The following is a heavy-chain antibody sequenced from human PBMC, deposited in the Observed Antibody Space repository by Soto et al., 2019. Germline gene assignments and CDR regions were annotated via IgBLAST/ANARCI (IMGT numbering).Heavy chain of an antibody. D-gene: IGHD2-15*01. Sequence: EVQLLESGGGLVQPGGSLRLSCAASGFTFTTYAISWVRQAPGKGLEWVSAISGTGGTTYYTDSVKGRFTISRDNSKNTLFVHMNRLRSEDSAVYYCAKSGGTYYGPNYFDYWGQGTLVTVSS. CDR3: AKSGGTYYGPNYFDY. CDR1: GFTFTTYA. CDR2: ISGTGGTT. J-gene: IGHJ4*02. V-gene: IGHV3-23*01.